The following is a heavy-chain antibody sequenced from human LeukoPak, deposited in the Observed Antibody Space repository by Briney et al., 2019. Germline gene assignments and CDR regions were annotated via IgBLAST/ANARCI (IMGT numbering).Heavy chain of an antibody. CDR2: FDPEDGET. CDR3: ATDRALPGSYAFDI. Sequence: GASVKVSCKVSGYTLTELSMHWVRQAPGKGLEWMGGFDPEDGETIYAQKFQGRVTMTEDTSTDTAYMELSSLRSEDTAVYYRATDRALPGSYAFDIWGQGTMVTVSS. CDR1: GYTLTELS. D-gene: IGHD1-14*01. J-gene: IGHJ3*02. V-gene: IGHV1-24*01.